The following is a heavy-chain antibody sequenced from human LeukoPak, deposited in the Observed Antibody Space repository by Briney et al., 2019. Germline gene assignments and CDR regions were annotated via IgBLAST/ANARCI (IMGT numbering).Heavy chain of an antibody. D-gene: IGHD6-19*01. J-gene: IGHJ4*02. CDR3: AKSGSGWYRFDC. V-gene: IGHV3-23*01. Sequence: GGSLRLSCAASGFTFSSYAMSWVRQAPGKGLEWVSAISGSGDSTYYADSVKGRFTISRDNSKNTLYLQMNSLRAEDTAVYYCAKSGSGWYRFDCWGRGTLVTVSS. CDR2: ISGSGDST. CDR1: GFTFSSYA.